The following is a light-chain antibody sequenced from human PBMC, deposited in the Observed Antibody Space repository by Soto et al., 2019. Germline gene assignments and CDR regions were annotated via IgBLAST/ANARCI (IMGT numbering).Light chain of an antibody. CDR3: QQYNSYSKYT. CDR1: QSISSW. J-gene: IGKJ2*01. Sequence: DIQMTQSPSTLSASVGDRVTITCRASQSISSWLAWYQQKPGKAPKLLIYDASSLESGGPSRFSGSGSGTEFTLTVSSLQPYDFATYYCQQYNSYSKYTFGQGTKLEIK. CDR2: DAS. V-gene: IGKV1-5*01.